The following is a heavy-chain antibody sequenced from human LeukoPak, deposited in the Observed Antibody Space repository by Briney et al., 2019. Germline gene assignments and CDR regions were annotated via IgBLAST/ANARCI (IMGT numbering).Heavy chain of an antibody. V-gene: IGHV3-74*01. CDR3: AELGITMIGGV. D-gene: IGHD3-10*02. CDR1: GFTFSSYW. Sequence: GGSLRLSCGVSGFTFSSYWLHWVRQAPGMGLEWLSRINSDGSRTDYADSVKGRFTISRDNAKNSLYLQMNSLRAEDTAVYYCAELGITMIGGVWGKGTTVTISS. CDR2: INSDGSRT. J-gene: IGHJ6*04.